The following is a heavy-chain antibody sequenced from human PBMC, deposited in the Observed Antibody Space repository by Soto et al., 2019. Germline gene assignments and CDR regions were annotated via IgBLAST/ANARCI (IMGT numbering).Heavy chain of an antibody. J-gene: IGHJ6*02. CDR3: ARDDDIVVVPAATNYYGMDV. Sequence: SXKVSYKASGGTXNSYAISWVRQAPGQGLEWMGGIIPIFCTANYAQKFQGRVTITADKSTSTAYMELRSLRSEDTAVYYCARDDDIVVVPAATNYYGMDVWGQGTTVTVS. D-gene: IGHD2-2*01. CDR1: GGTXNSYA. CDR2: IIPIFCTA. V-gene: IGHV1-69*06.